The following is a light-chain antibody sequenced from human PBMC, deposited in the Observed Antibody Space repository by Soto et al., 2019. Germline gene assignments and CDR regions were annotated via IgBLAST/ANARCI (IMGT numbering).Light chain of an antibody. CDR2: AAS. CDR3: QQSYTTPRT. J-gene: IGKJ5*01. V-gene: IGKV1-39*01. CDR1: QSISTY. Sequence: DIQMTQSPSSLSASVGDRVTITCRASQSISTYLNWYQQKPGKAPKLLIYAASSLQSGVPSRFSGSGSGTDFTLTISGLQPDDFATYYCQQSYTTPRTFGQGTRLEIK.